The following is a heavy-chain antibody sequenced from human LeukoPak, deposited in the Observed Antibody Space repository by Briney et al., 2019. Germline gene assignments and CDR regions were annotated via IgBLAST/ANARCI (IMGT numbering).Heavy chain of an antibody. Sequence: GGSLRLSCAASAFTFSGSALHWVRQASGKGLHWVSYISSSSSTIYYADSVKGRFTFSRDNSKNLLYLQMNSLRAEDTAVYYCARGQWLVRGVYFDYWGQGTLVSVSS. D-gene: IGHD6-19*01. J-gene: IGHJ4*02. CDR3: ARGQWLVRGVYFDY. CDR1: AFTFSGSA. V-gene: IGHV3-48*04. CDR2: ISSSSSTI.